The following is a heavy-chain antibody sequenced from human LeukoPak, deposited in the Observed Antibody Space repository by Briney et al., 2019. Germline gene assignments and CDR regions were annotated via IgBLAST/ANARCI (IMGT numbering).Heavy chain of an antibody. J-gene: IGHJ5*02. CDR2: IKQDGSEK. CDR3: ARDDCSSISCYHNWFDP. CDR1: GFTFSSYR. D-gene: IGHD2-2*01. Sequence: GGSLRLSCAASGFTFSSYRMSWVRQAPGKGLEWVANIKQDGSEKYYVDSVKGRFTISRDNAKNSLYLQMNSLRAEDTAVYCARDDCSSISCYHNWFDPWGQGTLVTVSS. V-gene: IGHV3-7*01.